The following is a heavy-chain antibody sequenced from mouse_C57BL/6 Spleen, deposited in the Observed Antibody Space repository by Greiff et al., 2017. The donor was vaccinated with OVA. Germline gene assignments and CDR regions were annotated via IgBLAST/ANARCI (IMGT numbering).Heavy chain of an antibody. CDR2: IDPANGNT. J-gene: IGHJ1*03. CDR3: ARSYYYGSSYVWYFDV. CDR1: GFNIKNTY. D-gene: IGHD1-1*01. Sequence: EVQLQQSVAELVRPGASVKLSCTASGFNIKNTYMHWVKQRPEQGLEWIGRIDPANGNTKYAPKFQGKATITADTSSNTAYLQLSSLTSEVTAIYYCARSYYYGSSYVWYFDVWGTGTTVTVSS. V-gene: IGHV14-3*01.